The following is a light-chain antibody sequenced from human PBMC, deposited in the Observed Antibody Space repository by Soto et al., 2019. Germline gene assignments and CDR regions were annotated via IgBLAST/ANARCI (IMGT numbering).Light chain of an antibody. CDR1: QSVSIY. CDR2: DAS. V-gene: IGKV3-11*01. Sequence: EIVLTQSPATLSLSPGERATLSCRASQSVSIYLAWYHQKPGQAPRLLIYDASNRATGIPARFSGSGSGTDFTLTISSLEPDDFAVYYCQQRSNWPQLTFGGGTKVEIK. CDR3: QQRSNWPQLT. J-gene: IGKJ4*01.